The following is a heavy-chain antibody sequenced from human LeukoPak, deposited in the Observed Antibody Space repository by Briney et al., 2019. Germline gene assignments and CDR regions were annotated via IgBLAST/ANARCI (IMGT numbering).Heavy chain of an antibody. J-gene: IGHJ3*02. D-gene: IGHD3-9*01. CDR3: ARRLGYYDILTGYPQQAFDI. CDR2: VYHSGTT. CDR1: GVSISSYY. V-gene: IGHV4-59*01. Sequence: TSETLSLTCTASGVSISSYYWSWIRRPPGKGLEWVGSVYHSGTTYYNPSLKSRVTISVDTSKNQFSLKLSSVTAADTAVYYCARRLGYYDILTGYPQQAFDIWGQETMVTVSS.